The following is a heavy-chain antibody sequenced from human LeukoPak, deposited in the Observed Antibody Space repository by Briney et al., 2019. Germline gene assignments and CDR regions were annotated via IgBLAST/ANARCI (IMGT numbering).Heavy chain of an antibody. V-gene: IGHV3-9*01. CDR1: GLAFSAYK. J-gene: IGHJ4*02. Sequence: HAGGSLRLSCAASGLAFSAYKMHWVRQAPRKGLEWVSGISWNSGSIGYADSVKGRFTISRDNAKNSLYLQMNSLRAEDTALYYCAKVGGDYDPTPLWDWGQGTLVTVSS. D-gene: IGHD4-17*01. CDR3: AKVGGDYDPTPLWD. CDR2: ISWNSGSI.